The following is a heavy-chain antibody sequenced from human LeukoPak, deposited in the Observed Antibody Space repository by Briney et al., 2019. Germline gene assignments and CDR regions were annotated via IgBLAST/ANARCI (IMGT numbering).Heavy chain of an antibody. Sequence: SETLSPTCAVSGGPFSGYSWAWIRQPPGKGLEWIGEINHSGSTHYDPSLKRGVTISVDTSKNQLSLSLTSVTAADTAVYYCARRLYGSAIDYWGQGTLVTVSS. CDR1: GGPFSGYS. CDR3: ARRLYGSAIDY. CDR2: INHSGST. J-gene: IGHJ4*02. D-gene: IGHD3-10*01. V-gene: IGHV4-34*01.